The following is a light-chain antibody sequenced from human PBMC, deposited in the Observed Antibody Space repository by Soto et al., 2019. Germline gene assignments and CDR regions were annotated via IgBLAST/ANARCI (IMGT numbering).Light chain of an antibody. CDR1: SSDVGGYNY. CDR2: DVS. J-gene: IGLJ1*01. V-gene: IGLV2-14*01. Sequence: QSALTQPASVSGSPGQSITISCTGTSSDVGGYNYVSWYQQHPGKAPKLMIYDVSNRPSEVSNRFSGSKSGNTASLTISGLQAEYEADYYCSSYTSSSTLVFGTGTKLTVL. CDR3: SSYTSSSTLV.